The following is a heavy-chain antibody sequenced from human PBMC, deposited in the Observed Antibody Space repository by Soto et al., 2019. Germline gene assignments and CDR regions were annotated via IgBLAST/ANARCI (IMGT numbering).Heavy chain of an antibody. Sequence: PMRFPCAACGFTFSSYGTHCYRQAPSKGLEWVAVISHDGRNPSYAASAQGRFTISRANSKNTLSIQMNSLRAEDTEVYYFATESLCVAPPSWSPYFVYGQDVRGPVSTFTV. CDR1: GFTFSSYG. J-gene: IGHJ6*02. CDR2: ISHDGRNP. D-gene: IGHD2-2*01. V-gene: IGHV3-30*03. CDR3: ATESLCVAPPSWSPYFVYGQDV.